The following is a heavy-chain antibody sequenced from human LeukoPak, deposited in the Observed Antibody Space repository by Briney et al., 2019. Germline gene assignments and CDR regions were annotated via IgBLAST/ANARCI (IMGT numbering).Heavy chain of an antibody. D-gene: IGHD3-22*01. Sequence: GGSLRLSCAASGFTFSSYAMSWVRQAPGKGLEWVSAISGSGGSTYCADSVKGRFTISRDNSKNTLNLQMNSLRAEDTAVYYCAKDPTHYRVWDYYETIGLSYWGQGTLVTVSS. CDR2: ISGSGGST. CDR1: GFTFSSYA. V-gene: IGHV3-23*01. J-gene: IGHJ4*02. CDR3: AKDPTHYRVWDYYETIGLSY.